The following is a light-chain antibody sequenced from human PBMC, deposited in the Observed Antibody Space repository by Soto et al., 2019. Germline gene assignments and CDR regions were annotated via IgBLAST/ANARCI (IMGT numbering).Light chain of an antibody. Sequence: DIFLRQSPGTLSLSPGQRATLSCRASQNIRSNYIAWFQQKPGQPPRLLIYGAINRATGIPARFSGSGSGTEFTLTISSLEPEDFVVYYCQQYHSQHLTFGPGTKVDIK. CDR2: GAI. J-gene: IGKJ1*01. V-gene: IGKV3-20*01. CDR3: QQYHSQHLT. CDR1: QNIRSNY.